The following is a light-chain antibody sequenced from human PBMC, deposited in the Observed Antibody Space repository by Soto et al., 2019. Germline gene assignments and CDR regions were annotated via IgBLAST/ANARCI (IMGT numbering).Light chain of an antibody. CDR1: HTISRF. V-gene: IGKV1-6*01. CDR2: AAS. J-gene: IGKJ4*01. Sequence: IQMTQSPSSLSASVGDRVTITCRASHTISRFLNWYQQKPGKAPKLLIYAASSLQSGVPSRFSGSGSGTDFTLTISSLQPEDFATYYCLQDYNYPLTFGGGTKVDIK. CDR3: LQDYNYPLT.